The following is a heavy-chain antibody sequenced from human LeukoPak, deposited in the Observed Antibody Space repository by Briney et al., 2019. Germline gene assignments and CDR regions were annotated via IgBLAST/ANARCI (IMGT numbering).Heavy chain of an antibody. CDR1: GFTFSSYW. D-gene: IGHD3-9*01. CDR3: ARGRIYYDILTGYYNAFDI. Sequence: GGSLRLSCAASGFTFSSYWMSWVRQAPGKGLEWVANIKQDGSEKYYVDSVKGRFTISRDNAKNSLYLQMNSLRAEDTAVYYCARGRIYYDILTGYYNAFDIWGQGTMVTVPS. CDR2: IKQDGSEK. J-gene: IGHJ3*02. V-gene: IGHV3-7*01.